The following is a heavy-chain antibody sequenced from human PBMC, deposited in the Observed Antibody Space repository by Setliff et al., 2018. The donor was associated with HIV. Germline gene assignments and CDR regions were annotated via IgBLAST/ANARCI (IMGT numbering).Heavy chain of an antibody. Sequence: PSETLSLTCSVSGASINNGDYYWSWIRQSPGEGLEWIGYIYYSGYYKAYYDSNPALKSRFSASVDTSRNQFSLELQSMTAADTAMYHCARAISFDFPSGLKGTFDVWGLGTMVTVSS. CDR3: ARAISFDFPSGLKGTFDV. J-gene: IGHJ3*01. D-gene: IGHD3-16*01. CDR1: GASINNGDYY. V-gene: IGHV4-30-4*01. CDR2: IYYSGYYKA.